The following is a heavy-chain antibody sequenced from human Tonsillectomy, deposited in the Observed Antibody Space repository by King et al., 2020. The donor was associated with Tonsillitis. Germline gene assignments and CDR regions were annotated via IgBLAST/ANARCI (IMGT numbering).Heavy chain of an antibody. CDR2: IGTAGDT. CDR3: ARDAYPTVTSWYFDL. J-gene: IGHJ2*01. D-gene: IGHD4-17*01. V-gene: IGHV3-13*04. Sequence: VQLVESGGGLVQPGGSLRLSCAASGFTFSSYDMHWVRQATGKGLEWVSAIGTAGDTYYPGSVKGRFTISRENAKNSLYLQMNSLRAGDTAVYYCARDAYPTVTSWYFDLWGRGTLVTVSS. CDR1: GFTFSSYD.